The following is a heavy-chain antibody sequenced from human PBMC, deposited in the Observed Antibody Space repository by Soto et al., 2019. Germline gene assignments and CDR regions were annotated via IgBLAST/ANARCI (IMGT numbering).Heavy chain of an antibody. Sequence: QVHLVQSGAEVKKPGASVKVSCKASGYTFTSYGITWVRQAPGQGLEWMGWISARNGNTDYAQKLQGRVIVTRDTSTSAAYMELMSLISADTAVYYCARGRYGDYWGQGALVTVSS. V-gene: IGHV1-18*01. CDR3: ARGRYGDY. CDR2: ISARNGNT. CDR1: GYTFTSYG. J-gene: IGHJ4*02. D-gene: IGHD1-1*01.